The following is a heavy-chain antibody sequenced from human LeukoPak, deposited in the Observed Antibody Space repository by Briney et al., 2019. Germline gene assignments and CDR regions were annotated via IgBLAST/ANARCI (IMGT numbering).Heavy chain of an antibody. J-gene: IGHJ6*02. CDR2: INAYTGDS. V-gene: IGHV4-34*01. CDR3: ARGRIAKIVVVHSFSYGMDV. Sequence: PSETLSLTCTVFGGSFTDYFWTWIRHSPGKGLDWIGEINAYTGDSKYHPSLNSRASISLEKPKNQLSLELRSVTAADTAVYYCARGRIAKIVVVHSFSYGMDVWGQGTTVTVSS. CDR1: GGSFTDYF. D-gene: IGHD3-22*01.